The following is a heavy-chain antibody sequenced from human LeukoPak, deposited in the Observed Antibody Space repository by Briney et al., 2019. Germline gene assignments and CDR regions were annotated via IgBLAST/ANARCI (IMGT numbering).Heavy chain of an antibody. V-gene: IGHV4-59*08. J-gene: IGHJ3*02. CDR2: IYYSGST. CDR3: AASRREQWLVLDI. CDR1: GGSISSYY. Sequence: SETLSLTCTVSGGSISSYYWSWIRQPPGKGLEWIGYIYYSGSTNYNPSLKSRVTISVDTSKNQFSLKLSSVTAADTAVYYCAASRREQWLVLDIWGQGTMVTVSS. D-gene: IGHD6-19*01.